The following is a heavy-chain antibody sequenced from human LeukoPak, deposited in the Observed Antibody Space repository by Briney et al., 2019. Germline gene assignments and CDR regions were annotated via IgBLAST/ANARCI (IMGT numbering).Heavy chain of an antibody. CDR3: SGYCSSTSCYKFRNAFDI. V-gene: IGHV1-69*13. CDR2: IIPIFGTA. D-gene: IGHD2-2*02. J-gene: IGHJ3*02. Sequence: SVKVSCKASGGTFSSYAISWVRQAPGQGLEWMGGIIPIFGTANYAQKFQGRVTITADESTSTAYMELSSLRSEDTAVYYCSGYCSSTSCYKFRNAFDIWGQGTMVTVSS. CDR1: GGTFSSYA.